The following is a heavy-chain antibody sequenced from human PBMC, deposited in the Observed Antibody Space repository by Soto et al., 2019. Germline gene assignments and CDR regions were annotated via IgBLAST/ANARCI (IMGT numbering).Heavy chain of an antibody. CDR1: GYSFTSYW. CDR2: IYPGDSDT. V-gene: IGHV5-51*01. CDR3: ARGDGGGSRGGYYYYYYGMDV. Sequence: PGESLKISCKGSGYSFTSYWIGWVRQMPGKGLEWMGIIYPGDSDTRYSPSFQGQVTISADKSISTAYLQWSSLKASDTAMYYCARGDGGGSRGGYYYYYYGMDVWGQGTTVTVSS. J-gene: IGHJ6*02. D-gene: IGHD2-15*01.